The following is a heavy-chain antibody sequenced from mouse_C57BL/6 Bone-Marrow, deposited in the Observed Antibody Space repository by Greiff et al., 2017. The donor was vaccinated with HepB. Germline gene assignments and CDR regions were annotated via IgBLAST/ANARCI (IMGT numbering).Heavy chain of an antibody. J-gene: IGHJ1*03. Sequence: VQLQQSGAELARPGASVKLSCKASGYTFTSYGISWVKQRTGQGLEWIGEIYPRSGNTYYNEKFKGKATLTADKSSSTAYMELRSLTSEDSAVYFCARPLYYYGSSPWYFDVWGTGTTVTVSS. D-gene: IGHD1-1*01. CDR2: IYPRSGNT. V-gene: IGHV1-81*01. CDR3: ARPLYYYGSSPWYFDV. CDR1: GYTFTSYG.